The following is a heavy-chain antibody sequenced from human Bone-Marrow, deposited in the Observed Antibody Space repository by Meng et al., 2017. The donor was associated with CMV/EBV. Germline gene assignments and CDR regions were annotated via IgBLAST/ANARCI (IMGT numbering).Heavy chain of an antibody. J-gene: IGHJ5*02. CDR2: IKQDGSEK. Sequence: GESLKISCAASGFTFSSYWMSWVRQAPGKGLEWVANIKQDGSEKYYVDSVKGRFTISRDNAKNSLYLQMNSLRAEDTAVYYWAKGATPRGIDGKLSLNWFDPWGQGTLDPVSS. V-gene: IGHV3-7*01. D-gene: IGHD6-13*01. CDR3: AKGATPRGIDGKLSLNWFDP. CDR1: GFTFSSYW.